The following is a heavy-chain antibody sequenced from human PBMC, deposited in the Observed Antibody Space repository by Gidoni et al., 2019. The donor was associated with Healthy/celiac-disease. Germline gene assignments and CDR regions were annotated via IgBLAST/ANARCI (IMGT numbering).Heavy chain of an antibody. J-gene: IGHJ6*02. CDR3: ARDDFWSGLHYYGMDV. CDR1: GFTFSSYG. D-gene: IGHD3-3*01. V-gene: IGHV3-33*01. Sequence: QVQLVESGGGVVQPGRSLRLSCAASGFTFSSYGMHWVRQAPGKGLEWVAVIWYDGSNKYYADSVKGRFTISRDNSKNTLYLQMNSLRAEDTAVYYCARDDFWSGLHYYGMDVWGQGTTVTVSS. CDR2: IWYDGSNK.